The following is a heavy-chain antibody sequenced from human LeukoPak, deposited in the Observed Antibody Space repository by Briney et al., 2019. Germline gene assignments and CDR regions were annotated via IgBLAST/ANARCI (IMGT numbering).Heavy chain of an antibody. D-gene: IGHD3-3*01. CDR1: GGSISSYY. Sequence: SETLSLTCTVSGGSISSYYWSWIRQPPGKGLEWIGYIYYSGSTNYNPSLKSRVTISVDTSKNQFSLKLSSVTAADTAVYYCARVPHYDFWSGYPLYHAFDIWGQGTMVTVSS. J-gene: IGHJ3*02. CDR3: ARVPHYDFWSGYPLYHAFDI. V-gene: IGHV4-59*01. CDR2: IYYSGST.